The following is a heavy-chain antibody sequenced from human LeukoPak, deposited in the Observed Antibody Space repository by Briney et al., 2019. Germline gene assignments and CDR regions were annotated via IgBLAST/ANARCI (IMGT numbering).Heavy chain of an antibody. Sequence: GGSLRLSCTASGLTFSSYAMSWVRQAPGKGLEWVSAISGSGGSTYYADSVKGRFTISRDNSKNTLYLQMNSLRAEDTAVYYCAKDDGYYYGSGSYPGEYYFDYWGQGTLVTVSS. J-gene: IGHJ4*02. CDR2: ISGSGGST. D-gene: IGHD3-10*01. CDR1: GLTFSSYA. CDR3: AKDDGYYYGSGSYPGEYYFDY. V-gene: IGHV3-23*01.